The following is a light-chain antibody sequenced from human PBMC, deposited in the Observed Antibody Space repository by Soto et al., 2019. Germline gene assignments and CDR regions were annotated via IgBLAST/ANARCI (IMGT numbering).Light chain of an antibody. CDR3: SSYTSSSPYV. J-gene: IGLJ1*01. V-gene: IGLV2-14*01. CDR2: EVS. Sequence: QSVLTQPASVSGSPGQSITISCTGTSSDVGGYNYVSWYQQHPGKAPKLLIYEVSNRPSGVSNRFSGSKSGITASLTISGLQAEDEADYYCSSYTSSSPYVFGTGTKLTVL. CDR1: SSDVGGYNY.